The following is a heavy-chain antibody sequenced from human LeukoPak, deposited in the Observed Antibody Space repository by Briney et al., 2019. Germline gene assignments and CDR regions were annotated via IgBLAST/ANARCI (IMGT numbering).Heavy chain of an antibody. V-gene: IGHV3-7*03. D-gene: IGHD4-11*01. Sequence: GGSLRLSCAASGFTFSDYYMSWIRQAPGKGLEWVANIKQGGNEIYYVDSVKGRFTISRDNAKNSLYLQMNSLRVEDTAVYYCARGGFLTDSNYYYGMDVWGQGTTVTVSS. J-gene: IGHJ6*02. CDR2: IKQGGNEI. CDR1: GFTFSDYY. CDR3: ARGGFLTDSNYYYGMDV.